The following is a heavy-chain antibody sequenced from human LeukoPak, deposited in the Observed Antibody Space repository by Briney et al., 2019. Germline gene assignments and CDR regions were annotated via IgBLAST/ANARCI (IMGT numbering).Heavy chain of an antibody. CDR3: ARGRGYDFWSGYYTWYSATDY. Sequence: ASVKVSCKASGYTFTSYYMHWVRQAPGQGLEWMGIINPSGGSTSYAQKFQGRVTMTRDTSTSTAYMELSSLRSEDTAVYYCARGRGYDFWSGYYTWYSATDYWGQGTLVTVSS. CDR2: INPSGGST. J-gene: IGHJ4*02. CDR1: GYTFTSYY. V-gene: IGHV1-46*01. D-gene: IGHD3-3*01.